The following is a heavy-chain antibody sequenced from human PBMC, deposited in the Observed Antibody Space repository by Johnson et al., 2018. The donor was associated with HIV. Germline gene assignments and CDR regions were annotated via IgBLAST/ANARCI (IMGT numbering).Heavy chain of an antibody. CDR1: GFTISNYG. CDR2: MWYDGSNK. Sequence: QVQLVESGGGVVQPGRSLRLSCAASGFTISNYGMHWVRQAPGKGLEWVAVMWYDGSNKYYADSVKGRFIISRDNSKNTLLLQMNSLRAEDTAVYYCARGDRSIWGQGTMVTVSS. CDR3: ARGDRSI. V-gene: IGHV3-33*01. J-gene: IGHJ3*02.